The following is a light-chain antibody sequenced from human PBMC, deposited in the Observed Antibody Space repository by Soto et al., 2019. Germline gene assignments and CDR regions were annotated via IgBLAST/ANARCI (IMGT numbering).Light chain of an antibody. Sequence: QSALTQPASVSGSPGQSITISCTGTSSDIGGYNYVSWYQQHPGKAPKVMIYEVSNRSSGVSNRFSGSKSGNTASLTISGRQAEDEADYYCRSYTRSSTWVFGGGTKLTVL. V-gene: IGLV2-14*01. CDR3: RSYTRSSTWV. CDR1: SSDIGGYNY. CDR2: EVS. J-gene: IGLJ3*02.